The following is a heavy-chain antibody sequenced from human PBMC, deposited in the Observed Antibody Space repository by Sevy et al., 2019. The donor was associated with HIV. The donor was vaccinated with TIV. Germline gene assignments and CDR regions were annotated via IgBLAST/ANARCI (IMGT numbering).Heavy chain of an antibody. D-gene: IGHD2-8*01. V-gene: IGHV3-30*18. J-gene: IGHJ4*02. CDR1: GFTFRSYG. CDR2: ISYDGNNR. Sequence: GGSLGLSCSASGFTFRSYGMHWVRQAPDMGLEWVALISYDGNNRYYADSVKGRFTISRDNSKNTLYLQMNSLRPEDTAVYFCAKDQEMVSAILDYWGQGTLVTVSS. CDR3: AKDQEMVSAILDY.